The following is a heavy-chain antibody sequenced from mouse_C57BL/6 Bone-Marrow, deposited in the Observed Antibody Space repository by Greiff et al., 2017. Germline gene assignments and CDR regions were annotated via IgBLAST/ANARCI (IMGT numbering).Heavy chain of an antibody. J-gene: IGHJ3*01. CDR1: GYTFTDYN. Sequence: VQLKQPGPELVKPGASVKIPCKASGYTFTDYNMDWVKQSHGQSLEWIGDIYPYNGDTIYNHKFKGKATLTVDKSSSTAYMELRSLTSEDTAVYYCARARYFSWFSYGGQGTLVTVSA. CDR2: IYPYNGDT. V-gene: IGHV1-18*01. CDR3: ARARYFSWFSY. D-gene: IGHD2-12*01.